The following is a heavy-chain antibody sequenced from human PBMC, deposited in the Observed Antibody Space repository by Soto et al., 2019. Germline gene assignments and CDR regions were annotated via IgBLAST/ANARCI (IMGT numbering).Heavy chain of an antibody. Sequence: QVQLLQWGAGLLKPSETLSLTCAVYGGSFSGYYWSWIRQPPGKGLEWIGEINHSGSTNYNPSLKRRVTISVDTSKNQFSLKLSSVTAADTAVYYCARGLWDSGSYSGLDYWGQGTLVTVSS. CDR2: INHSGST. D-gene: IGHD1-26*01. CDR3: ARGLWDSGSYSGLDY. CDR1: GGSFSGYY. V-gene: IGHV4-34*01. J-gene: IGHJ4*02.